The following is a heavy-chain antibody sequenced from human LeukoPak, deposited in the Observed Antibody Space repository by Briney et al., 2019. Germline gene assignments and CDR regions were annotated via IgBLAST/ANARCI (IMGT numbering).Heavy chain of an antibody. Sequence: ASVKVSCKASGYTFTGYYMHWVRQAPGQGLEWMGWINPNSGGTNYAQKFQGRVTMTRDTSISTAYMELSRLRSDDTAVYYCARDKYDSSGYYYVRDYYYYGMDVWGQGTTVTVSS. J-gene: IGHJ6*02. V-gene: IGHV1-2*02. CDR3: ARDKYDSSGYYYVRDYYYYGMDV. CDR1: GYTFTGYY. CDR2: INPNSGGT. D-gene: IGHD3-22*01.